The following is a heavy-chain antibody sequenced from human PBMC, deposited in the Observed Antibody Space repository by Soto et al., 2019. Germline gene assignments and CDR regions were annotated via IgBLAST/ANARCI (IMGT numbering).Heavy chain of an antibody. D-gene: IGHD1-20*01. CDR3: ARGGGYNWNYCDY. CDR2: IWYDGSNK. V-gene: IGHV3-33*01. CDR1: GFTFSSYG. Sequence: QVQLVESGGGVVQPGRSLRLSCAASGFTFSSYGMHWVRQAPGKGLEGVAVIWYDGSNKYYADSVKGRFTISRDNSKNTLYLQMNSLRAEDTAVYYCARGGGYNWNYCDYWCQGTLVTVSS. J-gene: IGHJ4*02.